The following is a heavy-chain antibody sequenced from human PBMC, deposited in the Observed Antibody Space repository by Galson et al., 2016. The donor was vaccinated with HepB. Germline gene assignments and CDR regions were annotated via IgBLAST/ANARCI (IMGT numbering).Heavy chain of an antibody. V-gene: IGHV3-48*02. Sequence: SLRLSCAASGFTFTSYSMHWVRQAPGKGLEWVSYISSRSSTIYSADSVKGRFTISRDNAKKSLYLQLNSLRDEDTAVYFCARDERDLGVSYRYIDSWGKGILVTVSS. CDR3: ARDERDLGVSYRYIDS. J-gene: IGHJ4*02. CDR2: ISSRSSTI. D-gene: IGHD3-16*02. CDR1: GFTFTSYS.